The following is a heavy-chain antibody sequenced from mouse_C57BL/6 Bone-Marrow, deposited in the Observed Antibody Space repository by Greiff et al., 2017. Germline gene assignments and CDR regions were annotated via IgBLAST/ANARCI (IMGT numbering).Heavy chain of an antibody. CDR1: GYTFTSYW. J-gene: IGHJ4*01. CDR2: IHPNSGST. Sequence: QVQLKQPGAELVKPGASVKLSCKASGYTFTSYWMHWVKQRPGQGLEWIGMIHPNSGSTNYNEKFKSKATLTVDKSSSTAYMQLSSLTSEDSAVYYYARKKARRYYAMDYWGQGTSVTVSS. V-gene: IGHV1-64*01. D-gene: IGHD3-2*02. CDR3: ARKKARRYYAMDY.